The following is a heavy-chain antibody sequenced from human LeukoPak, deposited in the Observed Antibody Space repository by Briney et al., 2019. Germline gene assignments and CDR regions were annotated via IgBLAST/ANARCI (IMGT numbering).Heavy chain of an antibody. Sequence: SETLPLTCAVYGGSFSGYYWSWIRQPPGKGLEWIGEINHSGSTNYNPSLKSRVTISVDTSKNQFSLKLSSVTAADTAVYYCARLRGSGSYYTRYYYYYMDVWGKGTTVTISS. CDR3: ARLRGSGSYYTRYYYYYMDV. J-gene: IGHJ6*03. V-gene: IGHV4-34*01. D-gene: IGHD3-10*01. CDR2: INHSGST. CDR1: GGSFSGYY.